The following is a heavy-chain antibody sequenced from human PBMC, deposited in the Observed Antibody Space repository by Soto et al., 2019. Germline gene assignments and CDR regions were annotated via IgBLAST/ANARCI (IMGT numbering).Heavy chain of an antibody. J-gene: IGHJ5*02. D-gene: IGHD2-2*01. CDR2: IIPILGIA. CDR3: ATSPIVVVPAAPGWFDP. Sequence: KVSCKASGGTSSSYTISWVRQAPGQGLGWMGRIIPILGIANYAQKFQGRVTITADKSTSTAYMELSSLRSEDTAVYYCATSPIVVVPAAPGWFDPWGQGTLVTVSS. CDR1: GGTSSSYT. V-gene: IGHV1-69*02.